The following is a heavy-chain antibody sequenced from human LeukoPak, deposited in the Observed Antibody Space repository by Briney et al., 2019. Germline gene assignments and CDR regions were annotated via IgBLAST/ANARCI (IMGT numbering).Heavy chain of an antibody. V-gene: IGHV4-4*02. J-gene: IGHJ6*03. Sequence: SGTLSLTCTVSGDSISSNYWWTWVRQPPGKGLEWIGEIFHTGSTNYNPSLKSRVTISVDKSTNLFSLNLTSVSAADTAVYYCARGTKDLVGITWYYYMDVWGKGTTVTVSS. D-gene: IGHD2-2*01. CDR1: GDSISSNYW. CDR3: ARGTKDLVGITWYYYMDV. CDR2: IFHTGST.